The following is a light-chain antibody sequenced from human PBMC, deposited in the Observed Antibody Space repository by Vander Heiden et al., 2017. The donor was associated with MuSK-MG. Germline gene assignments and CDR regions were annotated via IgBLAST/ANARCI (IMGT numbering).Light chain of an antibody. J-gene: IGLJ2*01. CDR3: AAWDDRLNGVV. Sequence: QSVLTQPPSVSEAPRQRVTISCSGSSSNIGNNAVNWYQQLAGKAPKLLIYYDDLLPSGVSDRFSGSKSGTSASLAISGLQSEEEADYYCAAWDDRLNGVVFGGGTKLTVL. V-gene: IGLV1-36*01. CDR2: YDD. CDR1: SSNIGNNA.